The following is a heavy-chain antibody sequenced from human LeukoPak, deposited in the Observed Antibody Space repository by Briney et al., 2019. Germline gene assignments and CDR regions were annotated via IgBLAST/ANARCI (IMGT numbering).Heavy chain of an antibody. CDR3: ARCLLPHSSSWYQIAFDL. CDR2: IYHSGST. CDR1: GYSISSDYY. J-gene: IGHJ2*01. V-gene: IGHV4-38-2*02. D-gene: IGHD6-13*01. Sequence: SETLSLTCTVSGYSISSDYYWGWIRQPPGKGLEWIGSIYHSGSTYYNPSLKSRVTISIDTSMNQFSLYLSSVTAADTAVYYCARCLLPHSSSWYQIAFDLWGRGTLVTVSS.